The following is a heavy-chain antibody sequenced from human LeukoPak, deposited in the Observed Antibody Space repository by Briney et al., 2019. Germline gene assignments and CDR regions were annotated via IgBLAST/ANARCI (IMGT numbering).Heavy chain of an antibody. D-gene: IGHD2-15*01. V-gene: IGHV3-23*01. J-gene: IGHJ4*02. CDR3: AKGTPADRGYCSGGSCYSAGYFDY. CDR1: GFTFSSNA. CDR2: IYGSGGST. Sequence: GGSLRLSCAASGFTFSSNAMSWVRQAPGKGLEWVSTIYGSGGSTYYADSVKGRFTISRDNSKNTLYLQMNSLRAEDTAVYYCAKGTPADRGYCSGGSCYSAGYFDYWGQGTLVTVSS.